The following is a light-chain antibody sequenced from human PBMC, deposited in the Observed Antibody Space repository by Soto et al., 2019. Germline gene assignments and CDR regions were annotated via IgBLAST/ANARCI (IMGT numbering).Light chain of an antibody. J-gene: IGLJ2*01. V-gene: IGLV2-14*01. CDR1: SSDVGGYNY. Sequence: QPVLTQPASVSGSPGQSITISCTGTSSDVGGYNYVSWYQQHPGKAPKLMIYDVTNRPSGVSNRFSGSKSGNTASLTISGLQAEDEADYYCSSYTNRRTIVFGGGTKVTVL. CDR3: SSYTNRRTIV. CDR2: DVT.